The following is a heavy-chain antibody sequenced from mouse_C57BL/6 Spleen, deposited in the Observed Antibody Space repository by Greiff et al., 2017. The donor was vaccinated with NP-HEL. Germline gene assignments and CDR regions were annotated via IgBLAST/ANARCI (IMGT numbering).Heavy chain of an antibody. CDR3: ARWFTTVVVRGDY. CDR2: IYPGSGST. D-gene: IGHD1-1*01. V-gene: IGHV1-55*01. Sequence: QVQLQQPGAELVKPGASVKMSCKASGYTFTSYWITWVKQRPGQGLEWIGDIYPGSGSTNYNEKFKGKATLTVDTSSSTAYMQLSSLTSEDSAVYYCARWFTTVVVRGDYWGQGTTLTVSS. J-gene: IGHJ2*01. CDR1: GYTFTSYW.